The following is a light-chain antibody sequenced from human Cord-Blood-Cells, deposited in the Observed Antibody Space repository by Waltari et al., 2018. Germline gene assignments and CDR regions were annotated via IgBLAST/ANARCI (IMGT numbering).Light chain of an antibody. V-gene: IGLV4-60*03. CDR1: SGHSSSL. CDR2: LEGSGSY. Sequence: QHLLTQSSSASPPLGSSVKPTCTLRSGHSSSLIPWHQQQPGKAPRYLRKLEGSGSYNKGSGVPDRFSGSSSGADRYLTISNLQSEDEADYYCETWDSNIWVFGGGTKLTVL. J-gene: IGLJ3*02. CDR3: ETWDSNIWV.